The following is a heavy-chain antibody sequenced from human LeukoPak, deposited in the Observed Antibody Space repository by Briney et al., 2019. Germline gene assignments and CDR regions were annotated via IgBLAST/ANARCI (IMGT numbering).Heavy chain of an antibody. CDR3: ARQFDT. J-gene: IGHJ4*02. CDR2: ISSSGSNI. V-gene: IGHV3-48*01. Sequence: PGGSLRLSCAASGFTISSYSMNWVRQAPGKGLEWVSYISSSGSNIFYADSVKRRFTISRDSAENSLYLQMSSLRVEDTAVYYCARQFDTWGQGALVSVSS. CDR1: GFTISSYS. D-gene: IGHD3-9*01.